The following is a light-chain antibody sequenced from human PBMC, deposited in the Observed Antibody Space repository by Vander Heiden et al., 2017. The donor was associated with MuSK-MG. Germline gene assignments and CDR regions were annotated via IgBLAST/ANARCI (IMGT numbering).Light chain of an antibody. Sequence: EIVLTHSPGTLSLSPGERATLSCRASQSVSSSYLAWYQQKPGHAPRLLIYGASSMATVIPDRFTRSRYRTDFTLTISRLELEDSAVYYCTQDGSSPLLTFGGGTKVEIK. CDR2: GAS. J-gene: IGKJ4*01. CDR1: QSVSSSY. CDR3: TQDGSSPLLT. V-gene: IGKV3-20*01.